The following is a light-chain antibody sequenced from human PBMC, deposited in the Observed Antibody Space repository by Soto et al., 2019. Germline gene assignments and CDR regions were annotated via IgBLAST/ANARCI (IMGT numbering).Light chain of an antibody. CDR1: QSVRSD. Sequence: EIVLTQSPATLSLSPGERATLSCRASQSVRSDLGWYQQKPGQAPRLLIYHTSNRATGIPARFSGSGSGTDFTLTISSLEPVDFAVYYCQQSNNWPLTFGQGTKVEIK. V-gene: IGKV3-11*01. CDR3: QQSNNWPLT. CDR2: HTS. J-gene: IGKJ1*01.